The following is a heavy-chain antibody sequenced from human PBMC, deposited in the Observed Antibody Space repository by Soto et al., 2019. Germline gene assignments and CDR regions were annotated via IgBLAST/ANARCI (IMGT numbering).Heavy chain of an antibody. J-gene: IGHJ4*02. CDR3: AKDKGNFDWYFDR. CDR1: GDSVSTNSAT. CDR2: TYYRSKWYN. V-gene: IGHV6-1*01. D-gene: IGHD3-9*01. Sequence: SQTLSLTCAISGDSVSTNSATWDWIRQSPSRGLEWLGRTYYRSKWYNDYAVSVKGRITINPDTSKNTLYLQMNSLRAEDTAIYYCAKDKGNFDWYFDRWGQGTLVTVSS.